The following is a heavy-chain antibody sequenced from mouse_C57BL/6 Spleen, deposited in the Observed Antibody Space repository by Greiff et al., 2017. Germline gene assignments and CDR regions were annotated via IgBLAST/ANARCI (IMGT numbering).Heavy chain of an antibody. V-gene: IGHV1-82*01. D-gene: IGHD1-1*02. J-gene: IGHJ2*01. CDR2: IYPGDGDT. CDR3: ARLVDYFDY. CDR1: GYAFSSSW. Sequence: VQLQESGPELVKPGASVKISCKASGYAFSSSWMNWVKQRPGKGLEWIGRIYPGDGDTNYNGKFKGKATLTADKSSSTAYMQLSSLTSEDSAVYFCARLVDYFDYWGQGTTLTVSS.